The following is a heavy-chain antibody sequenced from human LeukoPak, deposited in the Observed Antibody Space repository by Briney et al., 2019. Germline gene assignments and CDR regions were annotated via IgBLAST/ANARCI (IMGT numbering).Heavy chain of an antibody. CDR3: ARDLDDSSSWYSLYYYYYYGMDV. Sequence: ASVKVSCKASGYTFTGYYMHWVRQAPGQGLEWMGRINPNSGGTNYAQKFQGRVTMTRDTSTSTVYMELSSLRSEDTAVYYCARDLDDSSSWYSLYYYYYYGMDVWGQGTTVTVSS. D-gene: IGHD6-13*01. J-gene: IGHJ6*02. CDR1: GYTFTGYY. V-gene: IGHV1-2*06. CDR2: INPNSGGT.